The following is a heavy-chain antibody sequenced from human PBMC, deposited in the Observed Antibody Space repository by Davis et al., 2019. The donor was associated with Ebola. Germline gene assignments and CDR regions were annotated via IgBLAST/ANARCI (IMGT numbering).Heavy chain of an antibody. CDR1: GFTFSSYW. Sequence: GESLKISCATSGFTFSSYWMSWVRQAPGKGLEWVANIKQDGSEKYYVDSVKGRFTISRDNAKNSLYLQMNSLRAEDAAIYYCARRGAGGYWWGAFDYWGQGTLVTVSS. CDR3: ARRGAGGYWWGAFDY. D-gene: IGHD2-21*01. V-gene: IGHV3-7*03. CDR2: IKQDGSEK. J-gene: IGHJ4*02.